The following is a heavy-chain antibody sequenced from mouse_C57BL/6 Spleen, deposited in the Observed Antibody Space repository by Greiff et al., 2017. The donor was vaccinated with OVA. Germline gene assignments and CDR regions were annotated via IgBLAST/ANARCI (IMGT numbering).Heavy chain of an antibody. CDR2: ISSGGSYT. V-gene: IGHV5-6*01. D-gene: IGHD2-3*01. Sequence: EVHLVESGGDLVKPGGSLKLSCAASGFTFSSYGMSWVRQTPDKRLEWVATISSGGSYTYYPDSVKGRFTISRDNAKNTLYLQMSSLKSEDTAMYYCARDDGYYVDYWGQGTTLTVSA. CDR3: ARDDGYYVDY. J-gene: IGHJ2*01. CDR1: GFTFSSYG.